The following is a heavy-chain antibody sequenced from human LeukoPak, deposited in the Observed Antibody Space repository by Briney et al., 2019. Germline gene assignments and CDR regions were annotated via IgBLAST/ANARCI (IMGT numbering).Heavy chain of an antibody. D-gene: IGHD4-23*01. CDR1: GGSISSSSYY. J-gene: IGHJ6*03. Sequence: PSQTLSLTCTVSGGSISSSSYYWGWIRQPPGKGLEWIGSIYYSGSTYYNPSLKSRVTISVDTSKNQFSLKLSSVTAADTAVYYCARIYGGNSHLYYMDVWGKGTTVTVSS. CDR3: ARIYGGNSHLYYMDV. V-gene: IGHV4-39*07. CDR2: IYYSGST.